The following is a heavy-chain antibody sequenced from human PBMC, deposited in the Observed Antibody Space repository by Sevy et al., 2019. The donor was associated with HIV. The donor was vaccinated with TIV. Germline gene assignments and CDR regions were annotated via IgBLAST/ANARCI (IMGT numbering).Heavy chain of an antibody. V-gene: IGHV3-23*01. Sequence: GSLRLSCAASGFTFSSYAMSWVRQAPGKGLEWVSAISGSGGSTYYADSVKGRFTISRDNSKNTLYLQMNSLRAEDTAVYYCAKADHYYGSGSYTHNWFDPWGQGTLVTVSS. CDR3: AKADHYYGSGSYTHNWFDP. CDR2: ISGSGGST. CDR1: GFTFSSYA. D-gene: IGHD3-10*01. J-gene: IGHJ5*02.